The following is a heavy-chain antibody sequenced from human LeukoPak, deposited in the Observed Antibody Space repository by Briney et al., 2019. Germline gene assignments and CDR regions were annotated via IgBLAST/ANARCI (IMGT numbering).Heavy chain of an antibody. CDR3: ARDLMGTAHY. V-gene: IGHV3-30-3*01. D-gene: IGHD1-7*01. CDR2: MSYDGANR. Sequence: GTSLRLSCAASGFTFSTYAVHWVRQAPGKGLEWVAVMSYDGANRYYADSVKGRFTISRDNSKNTLFLQMNSLRPEDTAVYYCARDLMGTAHYWGQGTLVTVSS. J-gene: IGHJ4*02. CDR1: GFTFSTYA.